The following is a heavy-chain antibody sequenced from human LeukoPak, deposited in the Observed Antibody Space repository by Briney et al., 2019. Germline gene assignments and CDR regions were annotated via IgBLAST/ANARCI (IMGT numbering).Heavy chain of an antibody. Sequence: GGSLRLSCAASGFTFGSYAMSWVRQAPGKGLEWVSAISGSGGSTYYADSVKGRFTISRDNSKNTLYLQMNSLRAEDTAVYYCAKPPSGSYLGYFDYWGQGTLVTVSS. D-gene: IGHD1-26*01. CDR3: AKPPSGSYLGYFDY. J-gene: IGHJ4*02. CDR2: ISGSGGST. V-gene: IGHV3-23*01. CDR1: GFTFGSYA.